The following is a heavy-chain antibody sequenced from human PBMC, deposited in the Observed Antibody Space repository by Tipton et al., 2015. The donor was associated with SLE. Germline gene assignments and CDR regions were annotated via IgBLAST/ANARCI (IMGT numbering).Heavy chain of an antibody. D-gene: IGHD6-19*01. CDR1: GGSFSGYL. V-gene: IGHV4-34*01. Sequence: TLSLTCAVYGGSFSGYLWTWIRQPPGKGLEWIGEINHSGSTNYNPSLKTRVTMSLDTSKNQISLKLISVTAADTAVYYCARGRYSSGRMGFDIWGQGTVVTVSS. CDR3: ARGRYSSGRMGFDI. CDR2: INHSGST. J-gene: IGHJ3*02.